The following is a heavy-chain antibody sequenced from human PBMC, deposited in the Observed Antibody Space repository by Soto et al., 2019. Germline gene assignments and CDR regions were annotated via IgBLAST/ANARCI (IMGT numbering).Heavy chain of an antibody. Sequence: QLQLQLSGPGLVKPSQTLSLTCAISGDSVSRNNVTWNWIRQSPSRGLEWLGRTFYRSKYYNDCAFSVKGRITIYANTXXNQFSLQTTSVTPEDTAVYFCARNEGSGYDYYFDFWGQGILVTVAS. D-gene: IGHD5-12*01. V-gene: IGHV6-1*01. CDR3: ARNEGSGYDYYFDF. J-gene: IGHJ4*02. CDR1: GDSVSRNNVT. CDR2: TFYRSKYYN.